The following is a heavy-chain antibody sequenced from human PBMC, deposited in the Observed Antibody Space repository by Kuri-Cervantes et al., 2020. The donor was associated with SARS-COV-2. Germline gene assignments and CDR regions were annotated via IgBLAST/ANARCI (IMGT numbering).Heavy chain of an antibody. CDR1: GGSISSYY. CDR2: IYYSGST. J-gene: IGHJ4*02. CDR3: ARVGEYSSSLDY. D-gene: IGHD6-13*01. V-gene: IGHV4-59*01. Sequence: GSLRLSCTVSGGSISSYYWSWIRQPPGKGLEWIGYIYYSGSTNYNPSLKSRVTISVDTSKNQFSLKLSSVTAADTAVYYCARVGEYSSSLDYWGQGTRVTVSS.